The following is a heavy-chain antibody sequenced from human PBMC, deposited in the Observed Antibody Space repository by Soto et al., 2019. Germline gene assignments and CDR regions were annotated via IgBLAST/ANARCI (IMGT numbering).Heavy chain of an antibody. Sequence: ASVKVSCKVSGYTLAELSMHWVRQAPGKGLEWMGGFDPEDGETIYAQKFQGHVTVSADKSISTAYLQWSSLKASDTAEFYCARKYRSGFMDVWGQGTTVTVSS. CDR1: GYTLAELS. CDR2: FDPEDGET. CDR3: ARKYRSGFMDV. D-gene: IGHD6-19*01. V-gene: IGHV1-24*01. J-gene: IGHJ6*02.